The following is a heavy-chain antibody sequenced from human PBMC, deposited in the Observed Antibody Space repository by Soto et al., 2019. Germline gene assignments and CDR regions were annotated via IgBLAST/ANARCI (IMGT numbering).Heavy chain of an antibody. CDR3: ARVRSVVTRSLDY. J-gene: IGHJ4*02. V-gene: IGHV3-33*01. CDR1: GFTFSSYG. Sequence: GGSLRLSCAASGFTFSSYGMHWVRQAPGKGLEWVAVIWYDGSNKYYADSVKGRFTISRDNSKNTLYLQMNSLRAEDTAVYYCARVRSVVTRSLDYWGQGTLVTVSS. D-gene: IGHD2-21*02. CDR2: IWYDGSNK.